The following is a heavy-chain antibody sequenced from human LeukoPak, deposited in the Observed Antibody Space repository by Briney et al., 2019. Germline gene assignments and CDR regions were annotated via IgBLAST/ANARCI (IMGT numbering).Heavy chain of an antibody. CDR1: GGSISSYY. CDR3: AREGTAGTNLNWFDP. V-gene: IGHV4-59*01. D-gene: IGHD1-1*01. Sequence: PSETLSLTCTVSGGSISSYYWSWIRQPPGKGLEWIGYISYSGSTNFNPSLKSQVTISVDTSKNQLSLKLSSVTAADTAVYYCAREGTAGTNLNWFDPWGQGTLVTVSS. CDR2: ISYSGST. J-gene: IGHJ5*02.